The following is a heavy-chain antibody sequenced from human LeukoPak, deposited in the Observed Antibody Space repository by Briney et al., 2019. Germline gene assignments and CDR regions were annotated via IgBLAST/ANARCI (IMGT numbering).Heavy chain of an antibody. V-gene: IGHV3-23*01. CDR3: AKDLRYYDFWSGYCPDY. CDR1: GFTVNSNY. J-gene: IGHJ4*02. D-gene: IGHD3-3*01. CDR2: ISGSGGST. Sequence: PGGSLRLSCAASGFTVNSNYWSWVRQAPGKGLEWVSAISGSGGSTYYADSVKGRFTISRDNSKNTLYLQMNSLRAEDTAVYYCAKDLRYYDFWSGYCPDYWGQGTLVTVSS.